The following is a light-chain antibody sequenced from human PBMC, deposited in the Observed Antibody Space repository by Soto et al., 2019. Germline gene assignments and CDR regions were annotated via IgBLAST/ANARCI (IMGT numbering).Light chain of an antibody. V-gene: IGKV3-15*01. CDR1: QRVTSN. J-gene: IGKJ4*01. CDR2: GMS. Sequence: EIRLTQSPATLSLSPEERATLSCRASQRVTSNLDWYQQTPGQSPRLLIYGMSTRATGVPDRFSGSGSGTEFTLTINNLQSADAAVYFCQHYNNRPRTFGGGTKVEI. CDR3: QHYNNRPRT.